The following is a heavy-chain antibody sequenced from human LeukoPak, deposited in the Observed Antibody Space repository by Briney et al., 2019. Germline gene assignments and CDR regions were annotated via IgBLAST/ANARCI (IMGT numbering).Heavy chain of an antibody. CDR3: ARDVREHSYGYASAMDV. CDR1: GLTFSTYS. CDR2: ISGSSITI. J-gene: IGHJ6*02. Sequence: GGSLRLSCSTSGLTFSTYSLTWVRQAPGKGLEWLSYISGSSITIYYADSVKGRFTVSRDNAKNSLYLEMNSLRVEDTAVYFCARDVREHSYGYASAMDVWGQGTMVTVSS. D-gene: IGHD5-18*01. V-gene: IGHV3-48*01.